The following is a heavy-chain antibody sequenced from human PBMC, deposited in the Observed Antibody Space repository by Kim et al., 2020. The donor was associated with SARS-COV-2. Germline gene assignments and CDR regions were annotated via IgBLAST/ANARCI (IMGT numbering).Heavy chain of an antibody. CDR1: GFTFSSYS. J-gene: IGHJ3*02. V-gene: IGHV3-21*01. CDR2: ISSSSSYI. D-gene: IGHD3-10*01. CDR3: AREFPMVRGVIVHAFDI. Sequence: GGSLRLSCAASGFTFSSYSMNWVRQAPGKGLEWVSSISSSSSYIYYADSVKGRFTISRDNAKNSLYLQMNSLRAEDTAVYYCAREFPMVRGVIVHAFDIWGQGTMVTVSS.